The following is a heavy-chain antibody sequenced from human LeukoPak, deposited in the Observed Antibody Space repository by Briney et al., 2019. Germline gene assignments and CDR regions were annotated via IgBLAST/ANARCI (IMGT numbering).Heavy chain of an antibody. CDR1: GGSISSYY. D-gene: IGHD1-26*01. CDR3: AREDLGVGARQNAFDI. Sequence: PSETLSLTCTVSGGSISSYYWSWIRQPPGKGLEWIGYIYYSGSTNYNPSLKSRVTISVDTSKNQFSLKLSSVTAADTAVYYCAREDLGVGARQNAFDIWGQGTMVTVSS. CDR2: IYYSGST. J-gene: IGHJ3*02. V-gene: IGHV4-59*01.